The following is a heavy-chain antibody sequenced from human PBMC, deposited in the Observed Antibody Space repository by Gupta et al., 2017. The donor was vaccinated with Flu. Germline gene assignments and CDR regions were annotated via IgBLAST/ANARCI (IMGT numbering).Heavy chain of an antibody. CDR1: GGSISSGVYS. Sequence: QVQLQESGPGLVKPSQTLSLTCTVSGGSISSGVYSWSWIRQPAGKGLEWIGRIYTSGSTNYNPSLKSRVTISVDTSKNQFSLKLSSVTAADTAVYYCARGFYLGSGSYYPSYYGMDVWGQGTTVTVSS. CDR2: IYTSGST. V-gene: IGHV4-61*02. CDR3: ARGFYLGSGSYYPSYYGMDV. J-gene: IGHJ6*02. D-gene: IGHD3-10*01.